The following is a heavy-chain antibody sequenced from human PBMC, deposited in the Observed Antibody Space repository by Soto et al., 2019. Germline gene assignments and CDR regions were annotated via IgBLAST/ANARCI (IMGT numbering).Heavy chain of an antibody. V-gene: IGHV4-39*01. J-gene: IGHJ5*02. Sequence: QLQLQESGPGLVKPSETLSLTCTVSGGSISSSSYYWGWIRQPPGKGLEWIGSIYYSGSTYYNPSLKSQVTISVDTSKNQFSLQLSSVTAADTAVYYCARHWIGCSGGSCCSNWFDPWGQGTLVTVSS. CDR1: GGSISSSSYY. CDR2: IYYSGST. CDR3: ARHWIGCSGGSCCSNWFDP. D-gene: IGHD2-15*01.